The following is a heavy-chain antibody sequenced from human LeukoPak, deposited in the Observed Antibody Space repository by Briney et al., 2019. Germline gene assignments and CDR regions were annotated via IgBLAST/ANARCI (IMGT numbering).Heavy chain of an antibody. CDR2: ISYDGSNK. D-gene: IGHD3-22*01. J-gene: IGHJ4*02. V-gene: IGHV3-30*04. Sequence: AGGSLRLSCAASGFTFSSYAMHWVRQAPGEGLELVAVISYDGSNKYYADSVKGRFTISRDNSKNTLYLQMNSLRAEDTAVYYCARDLTHRRNYDNSGYQIVPAFWGQGTLVTVSS. CDR1: GFTFSSYA. CDR3: ARDLTHRRNYDNSGYQIVPAF.